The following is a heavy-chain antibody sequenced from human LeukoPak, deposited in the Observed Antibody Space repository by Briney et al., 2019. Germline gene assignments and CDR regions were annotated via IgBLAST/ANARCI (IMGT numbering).Heavy chain of an antibody. CDR2: IYYSGNT. V-gene: IGHV4-39*02. D-gene: IGHD1-26*01. J-gene: IGHJ5*02. Sequence: SETLSLTCAVSGGSISGSSYFWGWIRQPPGKGLEWIGSIYYSGNTYYNPSLKSRVTISVDTSKNQFSLKLSSVTAADTAVYYCARERSTIPGWFDPWGQGTLVTVSS. CDR3: ARERSTIPGWFDP. CDR1: GGSISGSSYF.